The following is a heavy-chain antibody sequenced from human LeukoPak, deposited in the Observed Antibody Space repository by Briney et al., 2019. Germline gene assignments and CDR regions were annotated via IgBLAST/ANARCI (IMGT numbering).Heavy chain of an antibody. CDR2: IYYSGSS. Sequence: SETLSLTCSVSGGSISSYYWSWIRQPPGKGLEWIGYIYYSGSSNYNPSLKSRVTISVDTSKNQLSLKLSSVTAADTAVYYCARDYYSRFDPWGQGTLVTVSS. J-gene: IGHJ5*02. CDR3: ARDYYSRFDP. V-gene: IGHV4-59*01. CDR1: GGSISSYY. D-gene: IGHD1-26*01.